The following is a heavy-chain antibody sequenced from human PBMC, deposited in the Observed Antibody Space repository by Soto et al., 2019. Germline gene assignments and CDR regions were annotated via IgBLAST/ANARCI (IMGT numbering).Heavy chain of an antibody. Sequence: QVQLVQSGAEVKKPGASVKVSCKASGYTFTGYYMLWVRQATGQGLELMGWINPNSGGTNYAQNVQGWVTMTRDTSISTAHMELSRLRSDDTAVYYCARGFGEGLNWFDPWGQGSLVTVSS. V-gene: IGHV1-2*04. D-gene: IGHD3-10*01. CDR2: INPNSGGT. J-gene: IGHJ5*02. CDR1: GYTFTGYY. CDR3: ARGFGEGLNWFDP.